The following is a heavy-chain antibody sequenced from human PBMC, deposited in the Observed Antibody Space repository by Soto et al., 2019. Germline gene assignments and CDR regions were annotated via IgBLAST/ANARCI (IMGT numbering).Heavy chain of an antibody. Sequence: GGSLRLSCAASGFTFSSYAMSWVRQAPGKGLEWVSAISGSGGSTYYADSVKGRFTISRDNSKNTLYLQMNSLRAEDTAVYYWAKVSGFLERLYYFDYWGQGTLVTVSS. D-gene: IGHD1-1*01. CDR1: GFTFSSYA. CDR2: ISGSGGST. CDR3: AKVSGFLERLYYFDY. J-gene: IGHJ4*02. V-gene: IGHV3-23*01.